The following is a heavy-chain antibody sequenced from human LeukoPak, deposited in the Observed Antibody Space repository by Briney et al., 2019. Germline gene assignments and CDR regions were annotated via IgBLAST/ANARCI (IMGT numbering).Heavy chain of an antibody. J-gene: IGHJ6*03. CDR1: GYTFTSYD. Sequence: ASVKVSCKASGYTFTSYDINWVRQATGQGLEWMGWMNPNSGNTGYAQKFQGRVTMTRNTSISTAYMELSSLRSEDTAVYYCARGRKWYQLPSGYYMDVWGKGTTVTVSS. V-gene: IGHV1-8*01. D-gene: IGHD2-2*01. CDR3: ARGRKWYQLPSGYYMDV. CDR2: MNPNSGNT.